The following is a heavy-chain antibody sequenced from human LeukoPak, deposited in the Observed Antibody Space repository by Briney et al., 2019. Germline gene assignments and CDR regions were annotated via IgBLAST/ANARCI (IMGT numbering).Heavy chain of an antibody. D-gene: IGHD1-1*01. CDR3: ARGRGGNWNPDWFDP. CDR2: VYYSGST. Sequence: TSETLSLTCTVSGGSISSYYWSWIRQPPGKGLEWIGYVYYSGSTNYNPSLKSRVTISVDTSKNQFSLKLSSVTAADTAVYYCARGRGGNWNPDWFDPWGQGTLVTVSS. J-gene: IGHJ5*02. CDR1: GGSISSYY. V-gene: IGHV4-59*01.